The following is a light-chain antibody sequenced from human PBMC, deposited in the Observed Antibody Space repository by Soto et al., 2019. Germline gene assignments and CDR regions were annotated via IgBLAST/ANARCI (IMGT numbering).Light chain of an antibody. CDR1: QSVSSNF. V-gene: IGKV3-20*01. CDR3: QQYGNSPIT. J-gene: IGKJ5*01. Sequence: EIVLTQSPGTLSLSPGERVTLSCRASQSVSSNFLAWYQQKPGQAPRPLIYGASNRAAGIPDRFSGSGSGTDFTLTISRLEPEDFAVYYCQQYGNSPITFGQGTRLEIK. CDR2: GAS.